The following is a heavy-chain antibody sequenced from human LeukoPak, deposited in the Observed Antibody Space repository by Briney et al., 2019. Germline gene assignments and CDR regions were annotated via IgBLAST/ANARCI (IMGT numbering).Heavy chain of an antibody. V-gene: IGHV1-2*02. CDR3: ARALYSPSPHPEYFQH. CDR1: GYTFTGYY. J-gene: IGHJ1*01. D-gene: IGHD2-15*01. Sequence: VASVRVSCKASGYTFTGYYMHWVRQAPGQGLEWMGWINPNSGGTNYAQKFQGRVTMTRDTSISTAYMELSRLRSDDTAVYYCARALYSPSPHPEYFQHWGQGTLVTVSS. CDR2: INPNSGGT.